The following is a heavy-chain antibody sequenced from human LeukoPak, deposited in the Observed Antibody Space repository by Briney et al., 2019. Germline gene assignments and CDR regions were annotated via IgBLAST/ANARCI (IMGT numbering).Heavy chain of an antibody. J-gene: IGHJ4*02. V-gene: IGHV1-46*01. D-gene: IGHD2-8*01. CDR3: ARDNDFDY. Sequence: ASVKVSCKASGYTFTGYYIHWVRQAPGQGLEWMGIIYPGGGSTSYAQKFQGRVTMTRDMSTSTVYMELSSLRSEDTAVYYCARDNDFDYWGQGTLVTVSS. CDR2: IYPGGGST. CDR1: GYTFTGYY.